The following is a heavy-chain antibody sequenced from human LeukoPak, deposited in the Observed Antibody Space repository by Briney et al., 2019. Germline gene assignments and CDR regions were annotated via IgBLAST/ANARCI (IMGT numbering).Heavy chain of an antibody. V-gene: IGHV3-13*04. CDR2: IGTVGDT. CDR1: GFTFSSYD. D-gene: IGHD3-10*01. J-gene: IGHJ4*02. CDR3: ARDRYYGSGSQKPFDY. Sequence: GGSLRLSCAASGFTFSSYDMLWVRQVTGKGLESVSAIGTVGDTHYSDSVKGRFTISRENAKNSFYLQMNSLRDGDTAVYYCARDRYYGSGSQKPFDYWGQGTLVTVSS.